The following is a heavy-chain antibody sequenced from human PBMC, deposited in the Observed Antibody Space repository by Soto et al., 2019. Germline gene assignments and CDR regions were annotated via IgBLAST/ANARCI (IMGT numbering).Heavy chain of an antibody. Sequence: GGSLRLSCTASGFTFANYAMHWVRQAPGKGLEWVARVSAGGDKTDYADAVKGRFTISRDNSKNTLYLQVNSLRADDTAVYYCVKSPRSGYEAPWDYWGQGTQVTVSS. D-gene: IGHD5-12*01. J-gene: IGHJ4*02. V-gene: IGHV3-23*01. CDR1: GFTFANYA. CDR3: VKSPRSGYEAPWDY. CDR2: VSAGGDKT.